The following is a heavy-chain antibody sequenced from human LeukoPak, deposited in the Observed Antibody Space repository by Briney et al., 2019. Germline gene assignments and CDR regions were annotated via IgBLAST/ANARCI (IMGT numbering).Heavy chain of an antibody. CDR3: ARDGYSTVGLGV. Sequence: SETLSLTCTVSSGSVSSSSYYWGWIRQTPVKGLEWIGSIYYSGTTYYNPSLKSRVTVSMDMSKNQFSLKLSSVTAADTAVYYCARDGYSTVGLGVWGQGTTVTVSS. V-gene: IGHV4-39*07. CDR2: IYYSGTT. D-gene: IGHD5-18*01. J-gene: IGHJ6*02. CDR1: SGSVSSSSYY.